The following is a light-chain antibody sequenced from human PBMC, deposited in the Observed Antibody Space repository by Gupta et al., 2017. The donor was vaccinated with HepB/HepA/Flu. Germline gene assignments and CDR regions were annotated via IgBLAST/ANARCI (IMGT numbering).Light chain of an antibody. J-gene: IGKJ4*01. CDR1: QSISSY. CDR2: AAS. V-gene: IGKV1-39*01. CDR3: QETYDTPRT. Sequence: DIQMTQSPSSLSASVGDRVTITCRASQSISSYLNWYQQKPGKAPGLLIYAASTLQTGVPSRFSGSGSGTDFTLTVSSLQPEDFATYYCQETYDTPRTFGGGTKVEIK.